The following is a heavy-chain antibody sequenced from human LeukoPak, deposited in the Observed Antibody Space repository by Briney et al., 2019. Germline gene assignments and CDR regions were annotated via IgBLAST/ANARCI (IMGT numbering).Heavy chain of an antibody. D-gene: IGHD3-16*02. CDR3: ARVPNYDYVWGSYRPYYFDY. J-gene: IGHJ4*02. CDR2: ISAYNGNT. CDR1: GYTFTSYG. Sequence: GASVKVSCKASGYTFTSYGISWVRQAPGQGLEWMGWISAYNGNTNYAQKLQGRVTMTTDTSTSTAYMELRSLRCDDTAVYYCARVPNYDYVWGSYRPYYFDYWGQGTLVTVSS. V-gene: IGHV1-18*01.